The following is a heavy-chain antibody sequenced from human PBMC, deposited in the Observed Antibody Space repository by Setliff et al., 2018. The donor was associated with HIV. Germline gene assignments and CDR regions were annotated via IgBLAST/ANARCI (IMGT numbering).Heavy chain of an antibody. CDR1: GGTFSSYA. Sequence: SVKVSCKASGGTFSSYAISWVRQAPGQGLEWMGGIIPILGAPNYAPSFQGRVTVTADYSTDTAQIELRSLRSDDTAVYYCARFTHDVRVGQDGAFDFWGQGTMVTVSS. V-gene: IGHV1-69*10. J-gene: IGHJ3*01. CDR3: ARFTHDVRVGQDGAFDF. D-gene: IGHD2-15*01. CDR2: IIPILGAP.